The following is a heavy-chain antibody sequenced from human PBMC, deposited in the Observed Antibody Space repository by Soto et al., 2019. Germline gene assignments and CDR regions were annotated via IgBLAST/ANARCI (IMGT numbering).Heavy chain of an antibody. CDR2: ISPMFGAA. J-gene: IGHJ4*02. CDR3: AREVQVHTPAFVY. V-gene: IGHV1-69*19. Sequence: QVQLVQAGAEMKKPGSSVKVSCQSSGGTFNTYAMNWVRQAPGQGPEWRGEISPMFGAANYAPKFQGRVTMTADESTGTSYMQLSSLTSEDTALYFCAREVQVHTPAFVYWGQGTLVTVSS. CDR1: GGTFNTYA. D-gene: IGHD3-10*01.